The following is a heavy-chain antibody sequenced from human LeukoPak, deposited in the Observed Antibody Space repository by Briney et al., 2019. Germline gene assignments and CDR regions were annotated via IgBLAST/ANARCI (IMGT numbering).Heavy chain of an antibody. CDR3: ARSGKPYASDI. Sequence: GGSLRLSCSASGFTFSSYAMHWVRQAPGKGLEYVSAISGNGGNTYYADSLKGRFTISRDNSKNTLYLQMSSLRVEDTAVYYCARSGKPYASDIWGQGTLVTVSS. CDR1: GFTFSSYA. D-gene: IGHD3-3*01. V-gene: IGHV3-64*04. CDR2: ISGNGGNT. J-gene: IGHJ3*02.